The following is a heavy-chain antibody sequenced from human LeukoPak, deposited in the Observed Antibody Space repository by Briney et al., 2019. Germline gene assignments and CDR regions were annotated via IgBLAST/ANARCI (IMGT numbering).Heavy chain of an antibody. CDR3: ATDNYDNTAYYPHPYYFAY. D-gene: IGHD3-22*01. J-gene: IGHJ4*02. CDR1: GLTFSSYA. V-gene: IGHV3-23*01. CDR2: ISASGDYK. Sequence: GGSLRLSCAASGLTFSSYAMSWVRQAPGKGLEWVSGISASGDYKYYADSAKGRFTISRDNSKNTLYLHMSSLRAEDTAVYYCATDNYDNTAYYPHPYYFAYWGQGTLVTDSS.